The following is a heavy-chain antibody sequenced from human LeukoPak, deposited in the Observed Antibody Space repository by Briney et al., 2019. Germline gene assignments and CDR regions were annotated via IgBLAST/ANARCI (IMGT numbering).Heavy chain of an antibody. CDR2: ISSSGSTT. CDR1: GFTFSSYE. V-gene: IGHV3-48*03. J-gene: IGHJ4*02. Sequence: GGSLRLSCAASGFTFSSYEMNWVRQAPGKGLEWVSYISSSGSTTSYADSVKGRFTISRDNAKNSLYLQMNSLRAEDTAVYYCARGPYSGSYYFDYWGQGTLVTVSS. CDR3: ARGPYSGSYYFDY. D-gene: IGHD1-26*01.